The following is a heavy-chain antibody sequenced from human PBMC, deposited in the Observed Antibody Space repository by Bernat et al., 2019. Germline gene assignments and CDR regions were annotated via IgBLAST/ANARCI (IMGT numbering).Heavy chain of an antibody. V-gene: IGHV3-30-3*01. CDR2: ISDDGSNK. D-gene: IGHD2-15*01. Sequence: QVQLVESGGGVVQPGRSLRLSCVASGFNFSSYAVHWVRQAPGKGLEWVAVISDDGSNKYYADSVKGRFTISRDNSKNTLYLQMNSLRSEDTAVYYCARDLLDFGHCGGGSCYGAFDMWGQVTTVSVSS. CDR1: GFNFSSYA. J-gene: IGHJ3*02. CDR3: ARDLLDFGHCGGGSCYGAFDM.